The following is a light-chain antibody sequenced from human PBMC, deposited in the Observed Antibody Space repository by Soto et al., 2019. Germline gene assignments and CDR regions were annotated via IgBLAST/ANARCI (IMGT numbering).Light chain of an antibody. CDR2: AAS. Sequence: DIQMTQSPSSLSASVGDRVTITCRASQSISSYLNWYQQKPGKAPKLLIYAASSLQSGVPSRFSGSGSGTDFTLTISSLQPEDFATYYCQQRCSTPPARFTFGPGTKVDIK. CDR3: QQRCSTPPARFT. CDR1: QSISSY. V-gene: IGKV1-39*01. J-gene: IGKJ3*01.